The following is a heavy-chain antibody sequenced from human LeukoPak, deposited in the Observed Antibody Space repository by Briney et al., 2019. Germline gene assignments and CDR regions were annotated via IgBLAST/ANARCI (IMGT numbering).Heavy chain of an antibody. D-gene: IGHD6-13*01. V-gene: IGHV4-59*12. J-gene: IGHJ6*03. CDR2: IYYSGST. Sequence: PSETLSLTCTVSGGSISSYYWSWIRQPPGKGLEWIGYIYYSGSTNYNPSLKSRVTISVDTSKNQFSLKLSSVTAADTAVYYCARDSSSWSVGYYYYYMDVWGKGTTVTVSS. CDR3: ARDSSSWSVGYYYYYMDV. CDR1: GGSISSYY.